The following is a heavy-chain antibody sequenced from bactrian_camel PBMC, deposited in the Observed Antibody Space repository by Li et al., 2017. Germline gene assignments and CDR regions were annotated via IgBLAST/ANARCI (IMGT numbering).Heavy chain of an antibody. V-gene: IGHV3S53*01. D-gene: IGHD6*01. J-gene: IGHJ4*01. CDR1: GSIQRTNC. CDR2: ISSDGTT. Sequence: VQLVESGGGSVQAGGSLRLSCAASGSIQRTNCMGWYRQAPGKQPLERELIASISSDGTTTYTDSVKGRVTISQDYAKNTMYLQMNSLKTEDTAVYYCAPAGRSYVDIKCRARLGQGTQVTVS.